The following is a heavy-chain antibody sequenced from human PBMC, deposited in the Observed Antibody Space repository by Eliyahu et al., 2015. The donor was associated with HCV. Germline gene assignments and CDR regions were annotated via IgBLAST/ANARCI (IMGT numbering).Heavy chain of an antibody. CDR1: GFTFXSYW. J-gene: IGHJ6*02. CDR3: AAKVLRLYYYYGMDV. V-gene: IGHV3-7*05. CDR2: IKQDGSEK. D-gene: IGHD3-3*01. Sequence: EVQLVESGGGLVQPGGSLRLSCAASGFTFXSYWMSWVRQAPGKGLEWVANIKQDGSEKYYVDSVKGRFTISRDNAKNSLYLQMNSLRAEDTAVYYCAAKVLRLYYYYGMDVWGQGTTVTVSS.